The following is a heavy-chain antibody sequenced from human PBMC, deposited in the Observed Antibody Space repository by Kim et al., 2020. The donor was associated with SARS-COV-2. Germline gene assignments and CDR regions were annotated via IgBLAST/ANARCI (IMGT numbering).Heavy chain of an antibody. D-gene: IGHD3-3*01. J-gene: IGHJ6*02. CDR2: INHSGST. Sequence: SETLSLTCAVYGGSFSGYYWSWIRQPPGKGLEWIGEINHSGSTNYNPSLKSRVTISVDTSKNQFSLKLSSVTAADTAVYYCARVGYYDFWSGYYIRRRPMDVWGQGTTVTVSS. CDR1: GGSFSGYY. CDR3: ARVGYYDFWSGYYIRRRPMDV. V-gene: IGHV4-34*01.